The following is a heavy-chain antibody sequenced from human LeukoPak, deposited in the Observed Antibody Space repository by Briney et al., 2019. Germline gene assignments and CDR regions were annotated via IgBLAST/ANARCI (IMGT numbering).Heavy chain of an antibody. V-gene: IGHV3-15*01. CDR3: TTDYDFWSGYSLYGY. D-gene: IGHD3-3*01. J-gene: IGHJ4*02. CDR1: GFMFSAYT. Sequence: GGSLRLSCAASGFMFSAYTLSWVRQAPGKGLEWAGRIKSKTDGGTTDYAAPVKGRFTISRDDSKNTLYLQMNSLKTEDTAVYYCTTDYDFWSGYSLYGYWGQGTLVTVSS. CDR2: IKSKTDGGTT.